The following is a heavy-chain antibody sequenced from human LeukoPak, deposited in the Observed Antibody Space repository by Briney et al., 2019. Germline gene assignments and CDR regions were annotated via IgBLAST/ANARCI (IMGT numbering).Heavy chain of an antibody. CDR3: AKGTVAASGTGDYFDF. CDR2: ISGSGGST. V-gene: IGHV3-23*01. J-gene: IGHJ4*02. Sequence: PGGSLRLSCAASGFTFSSYAMSWVRQAPGKGLEWVSDISGSGGSTYYADSVKGRFTISRDKSKNTLYLQMNSLRAEDTAVYYCAKGTVAASGTGDYFDFWGQGTLVTVSS. CDR1: GFTFSSYA. D-gene: IGHD6-13*01.